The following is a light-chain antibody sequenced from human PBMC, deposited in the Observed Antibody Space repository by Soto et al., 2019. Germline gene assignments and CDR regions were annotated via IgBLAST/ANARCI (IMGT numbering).Light chain of an antibody. CDR2: DAS. CDR1: QSISSY. J-gene: IGKJ4*01. Sequence: ETVWPPAPSIRPRPPAPCATLSGGASQSISSYLAWYQQKPGQAPRLLIYDASNRATGIPARFSGSGSGTDFTLTISSLEPEDFAVYYCLQRSHWPPLTFGRGTKVDIK. V-gene: IGKV3-11*01. CDR3: LQRSHWPPLT.